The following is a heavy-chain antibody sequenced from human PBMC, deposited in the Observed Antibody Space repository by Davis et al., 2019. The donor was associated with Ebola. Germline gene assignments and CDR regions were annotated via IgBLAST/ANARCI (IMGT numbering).Heavy chain of an antibody. D-gene: IGHD4-17*01. V-gene: IGHV3-23*01. CDR3: ARVYSDKLRVGIDYYYGMDV. Sequence: GESLKISCAASGFTFSTYPMTWVRQAPVKGLEWVSVISGGGGTTYYADSVRGRFTISRDNAKNSLYLQMNTLRAEDTAVYYCARVYSDKLRVGIDYYYGMDVCGQGTAVTVSS. CDR1: GFTFSTYP. J-gene: IGHJ6*02. CDR2: ISGGGGTT.